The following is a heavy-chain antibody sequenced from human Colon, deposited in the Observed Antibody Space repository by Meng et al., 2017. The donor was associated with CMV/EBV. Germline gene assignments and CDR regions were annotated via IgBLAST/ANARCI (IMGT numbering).Heavy chain of an antibody. Sequence: GESLKISCAASGFTFSDYYMSWIRQAPGKGLEWVSYISSSGSTIYYADSVKGRFTISRDNAKNSLYLQMNSLRDEDTAVYYCARVGRAAAAGTRLVDYWGQGTLVTVSS. D-gene: IGHD6-13*01. CDR3: ARVGRAAAAGTRLVDY. J-gene: IGHJ4*02. V-gene: IGHV3-11*04. CDR1: GFTFSDYY. CDR2: ISSSGSTI.